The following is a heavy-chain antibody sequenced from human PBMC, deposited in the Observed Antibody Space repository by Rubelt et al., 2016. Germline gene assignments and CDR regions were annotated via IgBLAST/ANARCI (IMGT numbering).Heavy chain of an antibody. Sequence: GGGVVQPGRSLRLSCAASGFTFSSHWMHWVRQAPGKGLEWVSRINSDGSSTSYADSVKSPYAFSRDNSQKKLYLQMNSLRAEDTAVYYCAGRGTAVTLDYWGQGTLVTVSS. J-gene: IGHJ4*02. V-gene: IGHV3-74*01. CDR1: GFTFSSHW. CDR2: INSDGSST. CDR3: AGRGTAVTLDY. D-gene: IGHD4-17*01.